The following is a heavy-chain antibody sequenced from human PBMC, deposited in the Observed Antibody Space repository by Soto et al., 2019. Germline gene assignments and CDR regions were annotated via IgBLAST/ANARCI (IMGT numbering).Heavy chain of an antibody. V-gene: IGHV5-10-1*01. CDR3: ARVHYYYYGMDV. CDR1: GYSFTSYW. J-gene: IGHJ6*02. Sequence: GESLKISCKGSGYSFTSYWISWVRQMPGKGLEWMGRIDPSDSYTNYSPSLQGHVTISADKSISTAYLQWSSLKASDTAMYYCARVHYYYYGMDVWGQGTTVTVSS. CDR2: IDPSDSYT. D-gene: IGHD3-10*01.